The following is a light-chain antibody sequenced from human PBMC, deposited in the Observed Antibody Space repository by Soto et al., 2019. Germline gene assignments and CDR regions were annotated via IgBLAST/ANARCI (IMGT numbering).Light chain of an antibody. Sequence: QSALTQPASVSGSPGQSITISCTGASSDFESYNLVSWYQQHPGKAPKLIIYEGNKRPSGVSNRFSASASGNTASLTISGLQAEDEADYSCCSYAGSSGRVVFGGGTKLTV. CDR3: CSYAGSSGRVV. V-gene: IGLV2-23*01. CDR2: EGN. J-gene: IGLJ2*01. CDR1: SSDFESYNL.